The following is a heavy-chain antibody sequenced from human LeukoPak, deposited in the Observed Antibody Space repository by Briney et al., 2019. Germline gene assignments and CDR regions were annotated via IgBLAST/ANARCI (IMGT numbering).Heavy chain of an antibody. J-gene: IGHJ4*02. V-gene: IGHV1-69*05. D-gene: IGHD2-2*02. CDR1: GGTLSSYA. CDR2: IIPIFGTA. CDR3: AREDGCSSTSCHSYFDY. Sequence: ASVKVSCKASGGTLSSYAISWVRQAPGQGLEWMGGIIPIFGTANYAQKFQGRVTITTDESTSTAYMELSSLRSEDTAVYYCAREDGCSSTSCHSYFDYWGQGTLVTVSS.